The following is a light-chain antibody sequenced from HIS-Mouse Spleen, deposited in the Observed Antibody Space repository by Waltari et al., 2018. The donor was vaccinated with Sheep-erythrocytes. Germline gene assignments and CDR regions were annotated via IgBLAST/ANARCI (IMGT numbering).Light chain of an antibody. J-gene: IGLJ1*01. Sequence: QSALTQPRSVSGSPGQSVTISCPGTSSDVGGYNYVSGYQQPPGKAPKLMIYDVSKRPSGVPDRFSGSKSGNTASLTISGLQAEDEADYYCCSYAGSYNHVFATGTKVTVL. CDR1: SSDVGGYNY. CDR3: CSYAGSYNHV. CDR2: DVS. V-gene: IGLV2-11*01.